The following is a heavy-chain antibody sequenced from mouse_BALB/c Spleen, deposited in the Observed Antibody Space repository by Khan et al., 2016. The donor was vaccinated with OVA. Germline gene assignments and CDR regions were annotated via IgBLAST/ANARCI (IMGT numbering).Heavy chain of an antibody. CDR3: DQRIATGETYVIDY. V-gene: IGHV5-17*02. CDR1: GFTFSNFG. J-gene: IGHJ4*01. CDR2: ISSGSSLI. Sequence: EVELVESGGGLVQPGGSRKLSCAASGFTFSNFGMHWVRQAPERGLEWVAYISSGSSLIYYADIVKGRFTISRDNSNNILFLQMTSLRSEDTAKDYCDQRIATGETYVIDYWDQGTSVTVSS.